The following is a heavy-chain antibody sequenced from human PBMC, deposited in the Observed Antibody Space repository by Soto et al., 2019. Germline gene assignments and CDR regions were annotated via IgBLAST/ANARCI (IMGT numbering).Heavy chain of an antibody. D-gene: IGHD3-22*01. CDR2: ISSSSSTI. V-gene: IGHV3-48*01. J-gene: IGHJ4*02. CDR3: ARGSDDYYDSSGLDY. Sequence: GGSLRLSCAASGFTFSSYSMNWVRQAPGKGLEWVSYISSSSSTIYYADSVKGRFTISRDNAKNSLYLQMNSLRAEDTAVYYCARGSDDYYDSSGLDYWGQGTLVTVSS. CDR1: GFTFSSYS.